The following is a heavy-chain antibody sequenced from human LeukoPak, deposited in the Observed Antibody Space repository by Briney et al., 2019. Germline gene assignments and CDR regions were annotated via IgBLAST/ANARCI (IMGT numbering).Heavy chain of an antibody. V-gene: IGHV4-59*01. CDR2: IYYSGST. J-gene: IGHJ3*02. Sequence: LETLSLTCTVSGGSISSYYWSWIRQPPGKGLEWIGYIYYSGSTNYNPSLKSRVTISVDTSKNQFSLKLSSVTAADTAVYYCARSGWTYYYGSGSYGPFDIWGQGTMVTVSS. CDR1: GGSISSYY. CDR3: ARSGWTYYYGSGSYGPFDI. D-gene: IGHD3-10*01.